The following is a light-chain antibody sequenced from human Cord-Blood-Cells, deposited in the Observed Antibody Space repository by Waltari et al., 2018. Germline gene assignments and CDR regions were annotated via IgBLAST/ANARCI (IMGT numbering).Light chain of an antibody. J-gene: IGLJ3*02. CDR2: GNS. V-gene: IGLV1-40*01. CDR1: SPHIGAGYD. Sequence: QSVLTQPPSVSGAPGQRVTISCTGSSPHIGAGYDLHRYQQLPGTAPKLLIYGNSNRPSGVPDRFSGSKSDTSASLAITGLQAEDEADYYCQSYDSSLSGSVFGGGTKLTVL. CDR3: QSYDSSLSGSV.